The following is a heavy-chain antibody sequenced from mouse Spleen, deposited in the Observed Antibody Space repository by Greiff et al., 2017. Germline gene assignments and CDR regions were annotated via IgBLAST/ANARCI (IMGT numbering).Heavy chain of an antibody. D-gene: IGHD2-14*01. J-gene: IGHJ2*01. CDR3: ARSRYHYFDY. V-gene: IGHV5-9*04. CDR2: ISSGGGNT. CDR1: GFTFSSYT. Sequence: EVQGVESGGGLVKPGGSLKLSCAASGFTFSSYTMSWVRQTPAKRLEWVATISSGGGNTYYPDSVKGRFTISRDNARNTLYLQMSSLRSEDTAMYYCARSRYHYFDYWGPGTTLTVSS.